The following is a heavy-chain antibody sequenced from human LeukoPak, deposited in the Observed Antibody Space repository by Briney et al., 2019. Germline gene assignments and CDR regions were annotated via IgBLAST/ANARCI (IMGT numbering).Heavy chain of an antibody. D-gene: IGHD1-7*01. V-gene: IGHV1-18*01. CDR3: ARGAPRGVWNFYFDY. CDR1: GYAFSSYG. J-gene: IGHJ4*02. CDR2: VGPYNRKT. Sequence: ASGKVSCKASGYAFSSYGIGWVRQAPGQGLEWMGWVGPYNRKTNYSQKFQGRVTMTTDTSTNTAYLELRTLRSDDTAVYYCARGAPRGVWNFYFDYWGQGTLVTVSS.